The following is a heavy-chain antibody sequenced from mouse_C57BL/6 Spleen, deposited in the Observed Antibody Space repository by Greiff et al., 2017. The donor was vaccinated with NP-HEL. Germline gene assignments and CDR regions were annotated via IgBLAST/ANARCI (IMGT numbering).Heavy chain of an antibody. Sequence: EVKLQESGGGLVQPGGSMKLSCAASGFTFSDAWMDWVRQSPEKGLEWVAEIRNKANNHATYYAESVKGRFTISRDDSKSSVYLQMNSLIADYTGIYYCTSSNYPYWYFYVWGTGTTVTFSS. CDR2: IRNKANNHAT. V-gene: IGHV6-6*01. D-gene: IGHD2-5*01. CDR3: TSSNYPYWYFYV. J-gene: IGHJ1*03. CDR1: GFTFSDAW.